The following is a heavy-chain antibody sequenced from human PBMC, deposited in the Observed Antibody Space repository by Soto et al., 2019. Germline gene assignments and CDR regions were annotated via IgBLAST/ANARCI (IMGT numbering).Heavy chain of an antibody. J-gene: IGHJ4*02. CDR1: GNSFTSYT. Sequence: QVQLVQSGAEVKKPGASVKVSCKASGNSFTSYTIHWIRQAPGQRLEWMGWISGGSGKTKYSQKFQDRVTITRDTSANTAYVELSSLRSEDTAVYCCARDPVLDNWGQGTPVTVSS. V-gene: IGHV1-3*01. CDR3: ARDPVLDN. D-gene: IGHD4-17*01. CDR2: ISGGSGKT.